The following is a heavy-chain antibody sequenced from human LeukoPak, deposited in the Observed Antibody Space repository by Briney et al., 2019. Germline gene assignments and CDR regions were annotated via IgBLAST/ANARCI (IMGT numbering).Heavy chain of an antibody. CDR3: ANLAWGQQPDAFDI. CDR2: INPNSGGT. V-gene: IGHV1-2*06. D-gene: IGHD6-13*01. CDR1: GYTLTELS. Sequence: VASVKVSCKVSGYTLTELSMHWVRQAPGKGLEWMGRINPNSGGTNYAQKFQGRVTMTRDTSISTAYMELSRLRSDDTAVYYCANLAWGQQPDAFDIWGQGTMVTVSS. J-gene: IGHJ3*02.